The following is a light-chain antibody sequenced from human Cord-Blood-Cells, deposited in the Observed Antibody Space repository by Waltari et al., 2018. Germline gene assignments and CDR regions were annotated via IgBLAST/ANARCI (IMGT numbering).Light chain of an antibody. CDR3: QQSYSTPRFT. CDR2: AAS. V-gene: IGKV1-39*01. Sequence: DIQMTQSPSSLPASVGDSVTITGRASQSISSYLNWYEQKPGKAPKLLIYAASSLQSGGPSRFRGSGSGTDFTLTISSLQPEDFATYYCQQSYSTPRFTFGPGTKVDIK. J-gene: IGKJ3*01. CDR1: QSISSY.